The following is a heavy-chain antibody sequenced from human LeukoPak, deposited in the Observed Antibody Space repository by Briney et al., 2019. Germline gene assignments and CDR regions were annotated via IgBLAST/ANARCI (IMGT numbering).Heavy chain of an antibody. Sequence: ASVKVSCKASGYTFTSYGISWMRQAPGQGLEWVRWISAYNGNTDYAQNLQGRVTMTTDTSTSTAYMELRSLRSDDTAVYYCAADIPVAGGFDYWGQGTLVTVSS. J-gene: IGHJ4*02. CDR1: GYTFTSYG. CDR2: ISAYNGNT. D-gene: IGHD6-19*01. CDR3: AADIPVAGGFDY. V-gene: IGHV1-18*01.